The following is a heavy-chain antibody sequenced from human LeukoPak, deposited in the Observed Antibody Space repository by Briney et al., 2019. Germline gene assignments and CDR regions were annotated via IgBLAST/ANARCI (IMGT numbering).Heavy chain of an antibody. Sequence: PGGSLRLSCAASGFTFNTFAMSWVRQAPGEGLEWVSVIGGSSGTTYYADSVKGRFTISRDNAKNSLYLQMNSLRAEDTAVYYCARDRVGYYYGSGTGADWFDPWGQGTLVTVSS. CDR1: GFTFNTFA. CDR3: ARDRVGYYYGSGTGADWFDP. V-gene: IGHV3-21*01. J-gene: IGHJ5*02. D-gene: IGHD3-10*01. CDR2: IGGSSGTT.